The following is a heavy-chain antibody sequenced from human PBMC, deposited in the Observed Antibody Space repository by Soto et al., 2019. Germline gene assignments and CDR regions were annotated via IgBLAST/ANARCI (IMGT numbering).Heavy chain of an antibody. CDR2: ISSSSSTI. CDR1: GLTFSSYS. V-gene: IGHV3-48*02. Sequence: HHGGSMRIACAASGLTFSSYSMNWVRQAPGKGLEWVSYISSSSSTIYYADSVKGRFTISRDNAKNSLYLQMNSLRDEDTAVYYCAREVVVVPAAMREYYGMDVWGQGTTVTVSS. D-gene: IGHD2-2*01. CDR3: AREVVVVPAAMREYYGMDV. J-gene: IGHJ6*02.